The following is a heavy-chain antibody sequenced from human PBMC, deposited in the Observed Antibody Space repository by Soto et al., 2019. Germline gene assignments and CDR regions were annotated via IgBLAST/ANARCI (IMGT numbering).Heavy chain of an antibody. CDR3: AREYYGLLTGYYTDY. D-gene: IGHD3-9*01. Sequence: EVQLVESGGDLVQRGGSLRLSCAASGFPFSSYWMHWVRHTPGKGLDWVARIRGDGVTTYYADSVTGRFTVSRDNAKSTLSLQISGLRAEETAVYYCAREYYGLLTGYYTDYWGQGTLVSVSS. V-gene: IGHV3-74*01. J-gene: IGHJ4*02. CDR1: GFPFSSYW. CDR2: IRGDGVTT.